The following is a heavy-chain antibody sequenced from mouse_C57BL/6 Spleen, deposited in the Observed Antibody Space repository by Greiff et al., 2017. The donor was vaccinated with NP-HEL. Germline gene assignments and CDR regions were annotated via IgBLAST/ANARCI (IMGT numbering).Heavy chain of an antibody. J-gene: IGHJ2*01. CDR3: TRDSHYYGSSLDY. CDR1: GFTFSSYA. V-gene: IGHV5-9-1*02. Sequence: DVQLQESGEGLVKPGVSLKLSCAASGFTFSSYAMSWVRQTPEKRLEWVAYISSGGDYIYYADTVKGRFTISRDNARNTLYLQMSSLKSEDTAMYYCTRDSHYYGSSLDYWGQGTTLTVSS. D-gene: IGHD1-1*01. CDR2: ISSGGDYI.